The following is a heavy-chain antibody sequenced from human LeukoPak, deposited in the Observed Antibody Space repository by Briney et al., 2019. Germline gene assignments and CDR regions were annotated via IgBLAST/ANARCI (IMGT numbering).Heavy chain of an antibody. CDR2: IIPIFGTA. CDR1: RGTFSSYA. Sequence: SSVTVSCQASRGTFSSYAISWVRQAPGQGLEWMGGIIPIFGTANYAPKFQGRVTTTADESTSTAYMELSSLRSEDTAVYYCARDPIYGGNPGDDYWGQGALVTVSS. J-gene: IGHJ4*02. CDR3: ARDPIYGGNPGDDY. D-gene: IGHD4-23*01. V-gene: IGHV1-69*01.